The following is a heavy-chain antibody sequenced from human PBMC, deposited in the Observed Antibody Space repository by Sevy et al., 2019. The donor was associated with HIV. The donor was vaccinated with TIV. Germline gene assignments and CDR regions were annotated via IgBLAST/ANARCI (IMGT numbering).Heavy chain of an antibody. V-gene: IGHV3-9*01. CDR3: ARPYCSGDDCYSELDY. Sequence: GGSLRLSCAASGFTFDDYAMHWVRQAPGKGLEWVSGISWNSGSIGYADSVKGRFTISRDNAKNSLYLQMNSLRDEDTAIYYCARPYCSGDDCYSELDYWGQGILVTVSS. J-gene: IGHJ4*02. D-gene: IGHD2-15*01. CDR1: GFTFDDYA. CDR2: ISWNSGSI.